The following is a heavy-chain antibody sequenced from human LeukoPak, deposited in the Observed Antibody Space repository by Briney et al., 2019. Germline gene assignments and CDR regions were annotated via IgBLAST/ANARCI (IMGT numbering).Heavy chain of an antibody. Sequence: GASVKVSCKASGYTFTGYYMHWVRQAPGQGLEWMGWINPNSGGTNYAQKFQGRVTMTRDTSISTAYMELSRLRSDDTAVYYCARGDPRIMVRRVPLGACFDYWGQGTLVTVSS. J-gene: IGHJ4*02. D-gene: IGHD3-10*01. CDR2: INPNSGGT. CDR3: ARGDPRIMVRRVPLGACFDY. V-gene: IGHV1-2*02. CDR1: GYTFTGYY.